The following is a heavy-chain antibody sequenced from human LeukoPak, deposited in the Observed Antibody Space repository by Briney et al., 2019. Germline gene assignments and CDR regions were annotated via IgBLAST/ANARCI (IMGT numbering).Heavy chain of an antibody. CDR2: IHHSASP. CDR3: ARYSGTSYDSTGYLDY. Sequence: SETLSLTCAVSGASTTSNWWSWVRQSPGKGLEWIGEIHHSASPNYNTSLKSRVTLSLDKSQNQFSLKVTSVTAADTAVYYCARYSGTSYDSTGYLDYWGQGTLVTVSS. CDR1: GASTTSNW. V-gene: IGHV4-4*02. J-gene: IGHJ4*02. D-gene: IGHD3-22*01.